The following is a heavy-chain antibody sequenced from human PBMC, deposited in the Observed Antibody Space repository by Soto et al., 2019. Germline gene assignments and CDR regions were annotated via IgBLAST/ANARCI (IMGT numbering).Heavy chain of an antibody. CDR3: ARRVIGSSRAFDI. D-gene: IGHD3-10*01. J-gene: IGHJ3*02. CDR2: ISDGGDLT. V-gene: IGHV3-23*01. CDR1: GFAFSSHP. Sequence: VQLLESGGGLAQPGGSLRLSCAASGFAFSSHPMSWVRQAPEKGLEWVTGISDGGDLTYNADSVRGRFTISRDNSRNTLYLQMNSLRAEDTAVYYCARRVIGSSRAFDIWGQGTMVTVSS.